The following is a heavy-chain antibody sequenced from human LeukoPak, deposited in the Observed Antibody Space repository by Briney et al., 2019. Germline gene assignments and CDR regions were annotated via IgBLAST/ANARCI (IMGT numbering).Heavy chain of an antibody. Sequence: GGSLRLSCAASGFTFSSYGMSWVRQAPGKGLEWVSAISGSGGSTYYADSVKGRFTISRDNAKNSLYLQMNSLRAEDTAVYYCARDLVKSEAHYYDILTGPLDYWGQGTLVTVSS. V-gene: IGHV3-23*01. J-gene: IGHJ4*02. CDR2: ISGSGGST. CDR3: ARDLVKSEAHYYDILTGPLDY. D-gene: IGHD3-9*01. CDR1: GFTFSSYG.